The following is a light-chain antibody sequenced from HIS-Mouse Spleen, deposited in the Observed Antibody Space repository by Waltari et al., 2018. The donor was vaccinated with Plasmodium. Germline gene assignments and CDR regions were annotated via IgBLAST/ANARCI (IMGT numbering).Light chain of an antibody. CDR2: EGS. Sequence: QSALTQPASVSGSPGQSLTISCTGTRSDVGSYNLVSWYQQHPGKAPKLMIYEGSKRPSGVSNRFSGSKSGNTASLTISGLQAEDEADYYCCSYAGSSTFVFGGGTKLTVL. CDR3: CSYAGSSTFV. CDR1: RSDVGSYNL. J-gene: IGLJ3*02. V-gene: IGLV2-23*03.